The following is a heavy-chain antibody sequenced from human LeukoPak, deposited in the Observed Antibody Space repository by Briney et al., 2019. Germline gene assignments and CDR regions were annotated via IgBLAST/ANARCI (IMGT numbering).Heavy chain of an antibody. J-gene: IGHJ4*02. CDR3: ARAPWGSYRYTSPRLDY. Sequence: SETLSLTCAVYGGSFSGYYWSWIRQPPGKGLEWIGEINHSGSTNYNPSLKSRVTISVDTPKNQFSLKLSSVTAADTAVYYCARAPWGSYRYTSPRLDYWGQGTLVTVSS. D-gene: IGHD3-16*02. CDR2: INHSGST. CDR1: GGSFSGYY. V-gene: IGHV4-34*01.